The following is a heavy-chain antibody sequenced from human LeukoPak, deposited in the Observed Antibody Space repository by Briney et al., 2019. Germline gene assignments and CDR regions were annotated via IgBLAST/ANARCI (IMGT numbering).Heavy chain of an antibody. D-gene: IGHD1-26*01. Sequence: PSETLSLTCTVSGGSISSYYWSWIRQPPGKGLEWIGYIYYSGSTNYNPSLKSRVAISVDTSKNQFSLKLSSVTAADTAVYYCARDGRSYSEVQHWGQGTLVTVSS. CDR1: GGSISSYY. J-gene: IGHJ1*01. V-gene: IGHV4-59*01. CDR3: ARDGRSYSEVQH. CDR2: IYYSGST.